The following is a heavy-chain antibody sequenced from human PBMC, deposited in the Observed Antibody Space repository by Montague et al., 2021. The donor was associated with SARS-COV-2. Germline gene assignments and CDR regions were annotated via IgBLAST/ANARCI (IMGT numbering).Heavy chain of an antibody. J-gene: IGHJ5*02. D-gene: IGHD3-22*01. CDR1: GGSFSGYY. CDR2: INHSGST. V-gene: IGHV4-34*01. Sequence: SETLSLTCAVYGGSFSGYYWSWIRQPPGKRLEWIGEINHSGSTNXNPSLKSRVTISVDTSKNQFSLKLSSVTAADTAVYYCARGPRITMIVVVITDIWFDPWGQGTLVTVSS. CDR3: ARGPRITMIVVVITDIWFDP.